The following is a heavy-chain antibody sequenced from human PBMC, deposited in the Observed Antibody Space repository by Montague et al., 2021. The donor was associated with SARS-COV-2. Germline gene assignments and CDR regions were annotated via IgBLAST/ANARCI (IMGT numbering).Heavy chain of an antibody. D-gene: IGHD3-22*01. Sequence: SETLSLTCTVSGFSISTGYYWGWIRQPPGKGLEWIGSIYHGGSTYYNPPLKSRVTISVDTSKNQFSLKLSSVTAADTAVYYCASSYDSTGHVGYWGQGTLVTVSS. J-gene: IGHJ4*02. CDR1: GFSISTGYY. CDR3: ASSYDSTGHVGY. V-gene: IGHV4-38-2*02. CDR2: IYHGGST.